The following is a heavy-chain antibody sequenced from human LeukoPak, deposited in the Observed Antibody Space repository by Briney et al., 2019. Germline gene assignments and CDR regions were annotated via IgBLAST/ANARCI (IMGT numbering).Heavy chain of an antibody. CDR1: GFTVSSNY. V-gene: IGHV3-66*02. CDR3: ARGLGYGSGSYWYDY. Sequence: AGGSLRLSCAASGFTVSSNYMSWVRQAPGKGLEWVSVIYSGGSTYYTNSVKGRFTISRDNSKNTLYLQMNSLRAEDTAVYYCARGLGYGSGSYWYDYWGQGTLVTVSS. J-gene: IGHJ4*02. D-gene: IGHD3-10*01. CDR2: IYSGGST.